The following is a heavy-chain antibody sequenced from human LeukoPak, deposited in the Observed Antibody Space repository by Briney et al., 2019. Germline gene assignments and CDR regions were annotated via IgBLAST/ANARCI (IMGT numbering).Heavy chain of an antibody. CDR2: IYYSGST. CDR1: GGSISSSSYY. J-gene: IGHJ5*02. V-gene: IGHV4-39*07. Sequence: PSETLSLTCTVSGGSISSSSYYWGWIRQPPGKGLEWIGSIYYSGSTYYNPSLKSRVTISVDTSKNQFSLKLSSVTAADTAVYYCASGRDYFNWFDPWGQGTLVTVSS. D-gene: IGHD2/OR15-2a*01. CDR3: ASGRDYFNWFDP.